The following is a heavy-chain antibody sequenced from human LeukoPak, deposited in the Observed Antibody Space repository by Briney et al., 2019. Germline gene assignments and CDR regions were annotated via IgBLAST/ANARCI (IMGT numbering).Heavy chain of an antibody. CDR2: IYTSGST. D-gene: IGHD2-21*01. Sequence: SETLSLTCTVSGGSISSGSCYWSWIRQPAGKGLEWIGRIYTSGSTNYNPSLKSRVTISVDTSKNQFSLQLNSVTPEDTAVYYCVCGGGALNYWGQGTLATVSS. V-gene: IGHV4-61*02. J-gene: IGHJ4*02. CDR1: GGSISSGSCY. CDR3: VCGGGALNY.